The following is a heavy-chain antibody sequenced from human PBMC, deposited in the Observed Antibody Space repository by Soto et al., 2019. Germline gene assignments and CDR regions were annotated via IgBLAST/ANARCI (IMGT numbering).Heavy chain of an antibody. D-gene: IGHD3-16*02. V-gene: IGHV1-2*04. CDR2: INPNSGGT. CDR1: GYTFTGYY. J-gene: IGHJ4*02. CDR3: ARGESRLGELSFQSDY. Sequence: QVQLVQSGAEVKKHGASVKVSCKASGYTFTGYYMHWVREAPGQGLEWMGWINPNSGGTNYAQKFQGWVTMTRDTSISTAYMELSRLRSDDTAVYYCARGESRLGELSFQSDYWGQGTLVTVSS.